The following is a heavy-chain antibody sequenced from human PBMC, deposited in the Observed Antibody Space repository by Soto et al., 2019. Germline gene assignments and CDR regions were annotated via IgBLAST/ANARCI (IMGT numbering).Heavy chain of an antibody. D-gene: IGHD2-15*01. V-gene: IGHV3-7*01. Sequence: PGGSLRLSCATSGFVFSSFWLSWVRQAPGKGLEWVANIKQDGSETYYVDSVKGRFTISKNNSKNTLYLQMRSLRAEDTAVYYCAKEGELGYCSGASCPTGFYYYYDMDVWGQGTKVIVSS. J-gene: IGHJ6*02. CDR1: GFVFSSFW. CDR3: AKEGELGYCSGASCPTGFYYYYDMDV. CDR2: IKQDGSET.